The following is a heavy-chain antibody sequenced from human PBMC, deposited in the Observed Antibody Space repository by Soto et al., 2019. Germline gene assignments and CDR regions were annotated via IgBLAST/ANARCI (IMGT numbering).Heavy chain of an antibody. CDR3: TRVLTRVGVVVVAATRGWFDP. CDR2: INHSGST. J-gene: IGHJ5*02. V-gene: IGHV4-34*01. Sequence: LGTLSLTCAVYGGSFSGYYWSWIRQPPGKGLEWIAGINHSGSTNYNPSLKSRVTISVDTSKNQFSLKLSSVTAADTAVYYCTRVLTRVGVVVVAATRGWFDPWGQGTLVTVSS. CDR1: GGSFSGYY. D-gene: IGHD2-15*01.